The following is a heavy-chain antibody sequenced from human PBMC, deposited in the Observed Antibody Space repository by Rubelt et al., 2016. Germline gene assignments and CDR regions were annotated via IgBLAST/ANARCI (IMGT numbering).Heavy chain of an antibody. CDR3: ARDLAFNGMDV. V-gene: IGHV3-23*01. CDR1: GFTFSSNA. D-gene: IGHD5-12*01. J-gene: IGHJ6*02. CDR2: ISGSGGNT. Sequence: EVQLLESGGGLVQPGGSLRLSCTASGFTFSSNARSWVRQAPGKGLEWVSAISGSGGNTYYTESVKGRFTISRDNSKNTLYLQLNSRRAEDTAVYYCARDLAFNGMDVWGQGTTVTVAS.